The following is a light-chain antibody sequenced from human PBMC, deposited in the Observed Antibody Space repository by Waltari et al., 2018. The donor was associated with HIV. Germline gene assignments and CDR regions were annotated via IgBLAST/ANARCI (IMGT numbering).Light chain of an antibody. V-gene: IGKV1-27*01. Sequence: VGDRVTITCRASQEIGVYFGWYQQKGGKPPKLLIYATSNLQSGVPSRFRGDGTGTDFTLTISSLQPEDVGTYYCQRYNDVPVIFGQGTRLEIK. CDR1: QEIGVY. CDR3: QRYNDVPVI. CDR2: ATS. J-gene: IGKJ5*01.